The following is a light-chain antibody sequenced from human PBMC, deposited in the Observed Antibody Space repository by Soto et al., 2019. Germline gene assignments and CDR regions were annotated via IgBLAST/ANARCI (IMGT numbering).Light chain of an antibody. CDR2: GAS. V-gene: IGKV3-15*01. CDR1: QRVSSN. CDR3: QQYDNWPPIT. Sequence: EVVMTQSPATLSVTPGERATLSCRASQRVSSNLAWYQQKHGQAPRLLIYGASTRATGIPARFSGSGSGTEFTLTISSLQSEDFAVYYCQQYDNWPPITFGQGTRLGIK. J-gene: IGKJ5*01.